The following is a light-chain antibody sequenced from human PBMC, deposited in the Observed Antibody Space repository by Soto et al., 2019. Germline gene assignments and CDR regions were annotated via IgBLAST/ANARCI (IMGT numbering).Light chain of an antibody. CDR1: QTINSW. CDR2: DAS. V-gene: IGKV1-5*01. Sequence: DIQMTQSPSTLSASVVDRVTITCLASQTINSWLAWYQQKPGKAPKVLIFDASSLKTGVPPRFSGSGSGTEFTLTISNLQPDDFATYYCQQYDSYSSGPFGQGTKVDIK. CDR3: QQYDSYSSGP. J-gene: IGKJ1*01.